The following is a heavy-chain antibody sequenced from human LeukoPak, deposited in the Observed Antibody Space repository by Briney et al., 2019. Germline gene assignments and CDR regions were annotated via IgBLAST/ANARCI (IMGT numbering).Heavy chain of an antibody. J-gene: IGHJ3*02. CDR2: IYYSGST. CDR1: GGSISSYY. V-gene: IGHV4-59*01. Sequence: SETLSLTCTVSGGSISSYYWIWIRQPPGKGLEWIGYIYYSGSTNYNPSLKSRVTISVDTSKNQFSLKLSSVTAADTAVYYCARDSRSDAFDIWGQGTMVTVSS. CDR3: ARDSRSDAFDI.